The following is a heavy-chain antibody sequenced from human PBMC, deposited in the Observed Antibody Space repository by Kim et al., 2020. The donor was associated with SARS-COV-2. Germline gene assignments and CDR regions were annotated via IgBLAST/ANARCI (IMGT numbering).Heavy chain of an antibody. CDR3: ARGFLNYYYMDV. V-gene: IGHV4-34*01. D-gene: IGHD3-3*01. Sequence: NYNPSLKSRVTISVDTSKNQFSLKLSSVTAADTAVYYCARGFLNYYYMDVWGKGTTVTVSS. J-gene: IGHJ6*03.